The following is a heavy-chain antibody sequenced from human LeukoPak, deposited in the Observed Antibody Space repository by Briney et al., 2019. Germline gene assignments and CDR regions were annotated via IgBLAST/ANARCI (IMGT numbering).Heavy chain of an antibody. CDR3: VRDYQFIQEV. Sequence: GGSLRLSCAASGNYWMLWVRQAPGKGLMWVSLISTDGKSTRYAESVKGRFTISRDNAKNALYLQMDILRVEDTALYFCVRDYQFIQEVWGQGTTVTVSS. CDR1: GNYW. V-gene: IGHV3-74*01. D-gene: IGHD2-2*01. J-gene: IGHJ6*02. CDR2: ISTDGKST.